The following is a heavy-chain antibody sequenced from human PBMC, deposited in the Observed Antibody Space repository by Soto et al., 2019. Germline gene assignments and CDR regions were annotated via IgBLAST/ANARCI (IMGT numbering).Heavy chain of an antibody. CDR3: AGAGAVAGHYYYGMDV. CDR2: IIPIFGTA. CDR1: VGTFSIDA. J-gene: IGHJ6*02. D-gene: IGHD6-19*01. V-gene: IGHV1-69*01. Sequence: ASVKVSCTASVGTFSIDAVSWGRQAPGQGLEWMGGIIPIFGTANYAQKFQGRVTITADESTSTAYMELSSLRSEDTAVYYCAGAGAVAGHYYYGMDVWGQRTTVTVSS.